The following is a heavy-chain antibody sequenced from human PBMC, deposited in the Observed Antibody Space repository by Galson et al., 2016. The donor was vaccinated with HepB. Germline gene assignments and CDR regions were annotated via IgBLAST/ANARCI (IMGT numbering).Heavy chain of an antibody. CDR3: ARQYSSTWYIREYYFDY. Sequence: QSGAEVKKPGESLKISCKGSGYSFTSYWIGWVRQMPGKGLEWMGIIYPGDSDTRYSPSFQGQVTISADKSISTAYLQWSSLKASDTAMYYCARQYSSTWYIREYYFDYWGQGTLVTGSS. J-gene: IGHJ4*02. V-gene: IGHV5-51*01. D-gene: IGHD6-13*01. CDR1: GYSFTSYW. CDR2: IYPGDSDT.